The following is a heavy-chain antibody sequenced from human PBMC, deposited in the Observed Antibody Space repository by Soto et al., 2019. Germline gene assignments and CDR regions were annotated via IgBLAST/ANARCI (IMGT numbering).Heavy chain of an antibody. Sequence: SETLSLTCTVAGGSISSYYWSWIRQPPGKGLEWIGYIYYSGSTNYNPSLKSRVTISVDTSKNQFSLKLSSVTAADTAVYYCARGAARPHYWGQATLVTVSS. CDR3: ARGAARPHY. D-gene: IGHD6-6*01. V-gene: IGHV4-59*01. J-gene: IGHJ4*02. CDR2: IYYSGST. CDR1: GGSISSYY.